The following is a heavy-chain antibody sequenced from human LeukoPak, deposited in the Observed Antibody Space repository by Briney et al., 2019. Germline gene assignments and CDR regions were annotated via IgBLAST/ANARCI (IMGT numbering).Heavy chain of an antibody. V-gene: IGHV3-23*01. D-gene: IGHD1-26*01. J-gene: IGHJ4*02. CDR3: ANNRRELLVPFKEEAPTDPTDY. Sequence: GESLRHSCSASGFTFSSYAMSWVRQAPGKGLEWVLAISGSGGSTDYADSVKGRFTISRDNSKNTLYLQMNSLRAEDTAVYYCANNRRELLVPFKEEAPTDPTDYWGQGTLVTVSS. CDR2: ISGSGGST. CDR1: GFTFSSYA.